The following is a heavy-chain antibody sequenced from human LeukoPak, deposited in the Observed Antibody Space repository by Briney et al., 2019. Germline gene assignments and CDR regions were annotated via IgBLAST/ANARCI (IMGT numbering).Heavy chain of an antibody. CDR3: RRDSAGAPAGDFDY. CDR1: GGSISSSNW. CDR2: IYHSGST. Sequence: SETLSLTCAVSGGSISSSNWWSWVRQPPGKGLEWIGEIYHSGSTNYNPSLKSRVTISVDKSKNQFSLKLSSVTAADTAVYYCRRDSAGAPAGDFDYWGPVTLVTVAS. J-gene: IGHJ4*02. V-gene: IGHV4-4*02. D-gene: IGHD6-13*01.